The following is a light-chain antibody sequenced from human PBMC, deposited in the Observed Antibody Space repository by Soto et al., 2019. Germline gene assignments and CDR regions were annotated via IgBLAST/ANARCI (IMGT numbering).Light chain of an antibody. CDR2: DVS. CDR3: SSYTSTSVV. CDR1: SSDVGGYNY. V-gene: IGLV2-14*01. Sequence: QSVLTQPAAVSGSPGQSITISCTGTSSDVGGYNYVSWYQQHPGKAPILMIYDVSYRPSGISNRFSGSKSGNTASLTISGLQAEDEADYYCSSYTSTSVVFGGGTKLTVL. J-gene: IGLJ2*01.